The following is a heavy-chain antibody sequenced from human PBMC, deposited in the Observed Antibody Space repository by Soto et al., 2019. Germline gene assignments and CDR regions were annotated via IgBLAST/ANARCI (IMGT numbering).Heavy chain of an antibody. D-gene: IGHD3-9*01. CDR2: ISGGGGST. V-gene: IGHV3-23*01. J-gene: IGHJ4*02. CDR3: AKGPEYDILTGCDY. CDR1: GFTFSLSA. Sequence: VQLLESGGGFVQPGESLRLSCAASGFTFSLSAMSWVRQAPGRGLEWVSSISGGGGSTEYADSVKGRFTISRDNSKDTMHLQMNRLRAEDTAVYYCAKGPEYDILTGCDYGVQGSLVTVSS.